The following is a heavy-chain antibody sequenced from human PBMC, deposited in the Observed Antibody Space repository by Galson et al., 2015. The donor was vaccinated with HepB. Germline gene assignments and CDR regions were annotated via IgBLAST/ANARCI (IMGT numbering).Heavy chain of an antibody. J-gene: IGHJ4*02. V-gene: IGHV3-49*03. Sequence: SLRLSCAASGFTFGDYAMSWFRQAPGKGLEWVGFIRSKAYGGTTEYAASVKGRFTISRDDSKSIAYLQMNSLKTEDTAVYYCSIAAAGTGRIFDYWGQGTLVTVSS. CDR2: IRSKAYGGTT. CDR1: GFTFGDYA. CDR3: SIAAAGTGRIFDY. D-gene: IGHD6-13*01.